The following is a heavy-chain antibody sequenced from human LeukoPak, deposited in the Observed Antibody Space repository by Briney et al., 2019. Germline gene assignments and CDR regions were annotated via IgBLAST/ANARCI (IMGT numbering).Heavy chain of an antibody. CDR1: GFTFSSYA. V-gene: IGHV3-21*01. CDR2: ISSGSSAI. D-gene: IGHD4-17*01. CDR3: ARGHTAVTRHFDF. Sequence: PGGSLRLSCAASGFTFSSYAMTWVRQAPGKGWKGFSIISSGSSAIFSADALKGRFTISRDDAKNLLYLDMNSLRAEDTAVYYCARGHTAVTRHFDFWGQGTLVTVSS. J-gene: IGHJ4*02.